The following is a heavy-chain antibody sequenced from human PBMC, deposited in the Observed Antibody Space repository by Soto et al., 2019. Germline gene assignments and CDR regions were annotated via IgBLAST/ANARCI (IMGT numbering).Heavy chain of an antibody. Sequence: RGESLKISCKASGYNFINYLIGWVRQMPEKGLEWMGFIYPDDSDTKYSPSFQGQVTISVDKSITTASLQWSSLKASDTAMYYCARIPFAAAGFYFDYWAQGTLVTVSS. CDR2: IYPDDSDT. J-gene: IGHJ4*02. CDR3: ARIPFAAAGFYFDY. CDR1: GYNFINYL. V-gene: IGHV5-51*01. D-gene: IGHD6-13*01.